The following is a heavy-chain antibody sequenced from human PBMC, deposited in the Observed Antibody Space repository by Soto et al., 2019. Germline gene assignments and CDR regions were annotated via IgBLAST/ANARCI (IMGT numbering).Heavy chain of an antibody. CDR3: ARGGDYGDPFDY. D-gene: IGHD4-17*01. CDR2: IYNSGTT. V-gene: IGHV4-30-4*01. J-gene: IGHJ4*02. Sequence: SETLSLTCTVSGGSLSSGDSYWSWIRQPPGKGLEWIGYIYNSGTTTYNPSLKSRVTISADTSKNQFSLNLSSATAADTAVYYCARGGDYGDPFDYWGQGTLVTVSS. CDR1: GGSLSSGDSY.